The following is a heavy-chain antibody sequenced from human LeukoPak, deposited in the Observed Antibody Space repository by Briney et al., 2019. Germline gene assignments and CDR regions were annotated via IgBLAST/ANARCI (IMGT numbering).Heavy chain of an antibody. CDR2: ISRSGSTT. CDR1: GFTFTDYA. J-gene: IGHJ4*02. V-gene: IGHV3-23*01. CDR3: ARGSIMLSV. D-gene: IGHD2-21*01. Sequence: GVSLRLSCAATGFTFTDYAMLRVRQAQGKGLEWVSSISRSGSTTYCADSVKGRFTFSRDNSKNTLDLQMDSLRVEDTARYYCARGSIMLSVGGQGTLVTVTS.